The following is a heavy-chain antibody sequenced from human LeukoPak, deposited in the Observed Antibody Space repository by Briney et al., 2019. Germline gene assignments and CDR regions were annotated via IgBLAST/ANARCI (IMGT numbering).Heavy chain of an antibody. CDR3: AKGRQQLDD. Sequence: GGTLRLSCAASGFTFSTYGMSWVRQAPGKGLEWVSAVSSTGGTTYYADSVKGRFTISRDNSKNTLYLQMNSLRADDAAIYYCAKGRQQLDDWGQGTLVTVSS. CDR2: VSSTGGTT. CDR1: GFTFSTYG. V-gene: IGHV3-23*01. J-gene: IGHJ4*02. D-gene: IGHD6-13*01.